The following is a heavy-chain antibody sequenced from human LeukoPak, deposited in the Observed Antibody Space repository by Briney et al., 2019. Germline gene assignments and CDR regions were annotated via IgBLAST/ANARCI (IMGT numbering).Heavy chain of an antibody. Sequence: SETLSLTCTVSGGSISSYYWSWIRQPPGKGLEWIGYIYYSGSTNYNPSLKSRVTISVDTSKNQFSLKLSSVTAADTAVYYCARARLEQYYYDSSGYYYYYYYGMDVRGQGTTVTVSS. D-gene: IGHD3-22*01. V-gene: IGHV4-59*01. CDR1: GGSISSYY. J-gene: IGHJ6*02. CDR3: ARARLEQYYYDSSGYYYYYYYGMDV. CDR2: IYYSGST.